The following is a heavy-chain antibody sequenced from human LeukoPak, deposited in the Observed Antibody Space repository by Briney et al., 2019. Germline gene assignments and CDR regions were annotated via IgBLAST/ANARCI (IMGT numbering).Heavy chain of an antibody. J-gene: IGHJ5*02. CDR1: GGSISSYY. V-gene: IGHV4-59*01. Sequence: SETLSLTCTVSGGSISSYYWSWIRQAPGKGLEWIGYIYYSGSTNYNPSLKSRVTISVDTSKNQFSLKLRSVTAADTAVYYCARGARNYYGSGSRYNWFDPWGQGTLVTVSS. D-gene: IGHD3-10*01. CDR2: IYYSGST. CDR3: ARGARNYYGSGSRYNWFDP.